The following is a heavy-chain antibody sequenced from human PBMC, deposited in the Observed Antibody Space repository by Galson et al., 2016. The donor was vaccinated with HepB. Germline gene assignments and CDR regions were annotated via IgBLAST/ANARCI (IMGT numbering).Heavy chain of an antibody. CDR2: IGSAADT. Sequence: SLRLSCAASGFTFSNYDMHWVRQAPGRGLEWVSTIGSAADTEYSGSVKGRFTISREDAKNSLFLQMNSLRAGDTALYYCVRENAADAFDFWGQGTMVTVSS. D-gene: IGHD6-25*01. J-gene: IGHJ3*01. V-gene: IGHV3-13*04. CDR1: GFTFSNYD. CDR3: VRENAADAFDF.